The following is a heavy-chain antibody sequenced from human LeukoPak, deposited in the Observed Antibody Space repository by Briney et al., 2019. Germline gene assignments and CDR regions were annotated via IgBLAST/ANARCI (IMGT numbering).Heavy chain of an antibody. J-gene: IGHJ4*02. CDR2: IRSSSNTI. CDR1: GFTFSSYS. V-gene: IGHV3-48*01. D-gene: IGHD2-2*01. CDR3: ARDLRDCISTSCPFDY. Sequence: PGGSLRLSCAASGFTFSSYSMNWVRQAPVKGLEWVSYIRSSSNTIYYADSVKGRFSISRDNAKNSLYLQMNSLRAEDTAVYYCARDLRDCISTSCPFDYWGQGTLVTVSS.